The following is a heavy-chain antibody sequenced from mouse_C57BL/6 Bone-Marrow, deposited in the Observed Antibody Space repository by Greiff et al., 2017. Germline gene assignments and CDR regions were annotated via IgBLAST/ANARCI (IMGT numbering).Heavy chain of an antibody. J-gene: IGHJ2*01. CDR1: GYTFTSYW. Sequence: QVQLQQPGAELVKPGASVKMSCKASGYTFTSYWITWVKQRPGQGLEWIGDICPTSGRTNYNEKFKSKAILTVDTSSNTAYKQLSSLTSEDSAVFYCARAGPLGLSFGYWGEGTTLTVS. D-gene: IGHD4-1*01. V-gene: IGHV1-55*01. CDR3: ARAGPLGLSFGY. CDR2: ICPTSGRT.